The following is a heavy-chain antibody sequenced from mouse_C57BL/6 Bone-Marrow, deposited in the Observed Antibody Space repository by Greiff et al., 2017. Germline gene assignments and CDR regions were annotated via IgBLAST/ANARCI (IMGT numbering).Heavy chain of an antibody. CDR3: ARWGFITTVVGDYFDY. J-gene: IGHJ2*01. Sequence: QVQLQQPGAELVKPGASVKMSCKASGYTFTSYWITWVKQRPGQGLEWIGDIYPGSGSTNYNEKFKSKATLTVDTSSSTAYMQLSSLTSEDSAVYYCARWGFITTVVGDYFDYWGQGTTLTVSS. D-gene: IGHD1-1*01. V-gene: IGHV1-55*01. CDR2: IYPGSGST. CDR1: GYTFTSYW.